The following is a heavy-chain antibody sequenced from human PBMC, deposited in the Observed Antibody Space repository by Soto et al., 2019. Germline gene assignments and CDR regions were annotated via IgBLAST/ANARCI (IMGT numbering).Heavy chain of an antibody. Sequence: GASVKVSCKASGYTFTSYGISWVRQAPGQGLEWMGWISGYNGNTNYAQKVQGRVTTTTDTSTSTAYMELRSLRFDDTAVYYCARVGGWGCSGGSSCFDYWGQGTLVTVSS. CDR3: ARVGGWGCSGGSSCFDY. J-gene: IGHJ4*02. CDR2: ISGYNGNT. D-gene: IGHD2-15*01. V-gene: IGHV1-18*01. CDR1: GYTFTSYG.